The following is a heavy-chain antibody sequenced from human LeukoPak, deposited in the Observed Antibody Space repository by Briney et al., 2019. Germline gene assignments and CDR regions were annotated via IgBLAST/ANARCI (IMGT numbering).Heavy chain of an antibody. D-gene: IGHD5-24*01. V-gene: IGHV4-59*01. J-gene: IGHJ4*02. CDR1: GGSISSYY. CDR3: ARGDGYSDY. Sequence: KTSETLSLTCTVSGGSISSYYWSWIRQPPGKGLEWIGYIYYSGSTNYNPSLKSRVTISVDTSKNQFSLKLSSVTAADTAVYYCARGDGYSDYWGQGTLVTVSS. CDR2: IYYSGST.